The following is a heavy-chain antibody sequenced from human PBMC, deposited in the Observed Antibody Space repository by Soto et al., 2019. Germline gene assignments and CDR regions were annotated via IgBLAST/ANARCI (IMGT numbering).Heavy chain of an antibody. CDR1: GGSISSGDYY. CDR2: IYYSGST. V-gene: IGHV4-30-4*01. D-gene: IGHD1-7*01. CDR3: ARHDWNYSIDAFDI. J-gene: IGHJ3*02. Sequence: SETLSLTCTVSGGSISSGDYYWSWIRQPPGKGLEWIGYIYYSGSTYYNPSLKSRVTISVDTSKNQFSLKLSSVTAADTAVYYCARHDWNYSIDAFDIWGQGTMVTVSS.